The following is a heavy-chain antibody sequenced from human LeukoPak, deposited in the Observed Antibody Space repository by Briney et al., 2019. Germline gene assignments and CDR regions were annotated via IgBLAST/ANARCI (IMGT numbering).Heavy chain of an antibody. CDR1: GYTFTGYY. Sequence: ASVKVSCKASGYTFTGYYIHWVRQAPGQGLEWMGWVNPNSGGTNFAQKFQGWVTMTRDTSISTAYMELSRLTSDDTAVYYCASSGSGIAAAGTADHFDYWGQGTLVTVSS. V-gene: IGHV1-2*04. J-gene: IGHJ4*02. CDR3: ASSGSGIAAAGTADHFDY. CDR2: VNPNSGGT. D-gene: IGHD6-13*01.